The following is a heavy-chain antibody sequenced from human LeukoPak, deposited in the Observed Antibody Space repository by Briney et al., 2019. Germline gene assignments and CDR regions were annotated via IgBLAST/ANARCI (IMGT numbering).Heavy chain of an antibody. D-gene: IGHD3-3*01. CDR3: ASSLYYDFWSGYYPYGMDV. Sequence: PGGSLRLSCAASGFTFSSYSMNWVRQAPGKGLEWVAVISYDGSNKYYADSVKGRFTISRDNSKNTLYLQMNSLRAEDTAVYYCASSLYYDFWSGYYPYGMDVWGQGTTVTVSS. V-gene: IGHV3-30*03. J-gene: IGHJ6*02. CDR1: GFTFSSYS. CDR2: ISYDGSNK.